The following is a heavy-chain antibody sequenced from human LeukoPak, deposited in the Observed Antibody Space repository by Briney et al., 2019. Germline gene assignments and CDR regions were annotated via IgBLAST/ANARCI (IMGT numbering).Heavy chain of an antibody. CDR2: IYHSGNT. J-gene: IGHJ4*02. Sequence: SKTLCLTCTVSGASISSNFYYWGWIRQPPGKGLEWIGNIYHSGNTHYNPSLKSRVTISVDTSKNQFSLNLNSVTAADTAVYYCARWEMTTVTFDFWGQGTLVTVSS. D-gene: IGHD5-24*01. CDR3: ARWEMTTVTFDF. CDR1: GASISSNFYY. V-gene: IGHV4-39*01.